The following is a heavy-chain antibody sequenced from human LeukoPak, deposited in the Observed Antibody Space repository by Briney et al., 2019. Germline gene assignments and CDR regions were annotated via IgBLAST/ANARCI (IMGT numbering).Heavy chain of an antibody. CDR2: INPNSGGT. CDR3: ARFSSSWYRGYFQH. CDR1: GYTFTGYY. V-gene: IGHV1-2*02. J-gene: IGHJ1*01. D-gene: IGHD6-13*01. Sequence: GASVKVSCKASGYTFTGYYMHWVRQAPGQGLEWMGWINPNSGGTNCAQKFQGRVTMTRDTSISTAYMELSRLRSDDTAVYYCARFSSSWYRGYFQHWGQGTLVTVSS.